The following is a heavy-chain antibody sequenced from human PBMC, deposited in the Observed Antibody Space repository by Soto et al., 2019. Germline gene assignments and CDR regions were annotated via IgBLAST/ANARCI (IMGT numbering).Heavy chain of an antibody. Sequence: DEQLVESGGGSLQPGGSLRLSCAASGFSFRNYAMTWVRQSPGKGLEWVSLISSGGGSTNYADSVKGRFTISRDNSQNMLYLQMTGLRGEYTAISYCSKVKGGLGRFDGIDDWGQGTMVIVSS. CDR2: ISSGGGST. CDR1: GFSFRNYA. CDR3: SKVKGGLGRFDGIDD. D-gene: IGHD2-15*01. V-gene: IGHV3-23*04. J-gene: IGHJ4*03.